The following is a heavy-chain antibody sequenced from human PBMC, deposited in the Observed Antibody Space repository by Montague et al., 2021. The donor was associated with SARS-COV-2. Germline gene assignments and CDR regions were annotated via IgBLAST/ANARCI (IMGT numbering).Heavy chain of an antibody. Sequence: SLRLFCAASGFTFSSYSMNWVRQAPGKGLEWVSYISSSSSTIYYADSVKGRFTISRDNAKNSLYLQMNSLRAEDTAVYYCARDLRWGYYDILTGYYRPLDYWGQGTLVTVSS. CDR2: ISSSSSTI. J-gene: IGHJ4*02. V-gene: IGHV3-48*04. D-gene: IGHD3-9*01. CDR3: ARDLRWGYYDILTGYYRPLDY. CDR1: GFTFSSYS.